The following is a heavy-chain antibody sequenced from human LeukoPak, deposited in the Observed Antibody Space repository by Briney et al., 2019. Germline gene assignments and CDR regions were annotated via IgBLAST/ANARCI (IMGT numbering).Heavy chain of an antibody. V-gene: IGHV4-34*01. CDR3: ARLTADSSGAIDY. CDR2: INHSGST. CDR1: GGSFSGYY. J-gene: IGHJ4*02. D-gene: IGHD6-19*01. Sequence: SETLSLTCAVYGGSFSGYYWSWIRQPPGKGLEWIGEINHSGSTNYNPSLKSRVTISVDTSKNQFSLKLSSVTAADTAVYYCARLTADSSGAIDYWGQGTLVTVSS.